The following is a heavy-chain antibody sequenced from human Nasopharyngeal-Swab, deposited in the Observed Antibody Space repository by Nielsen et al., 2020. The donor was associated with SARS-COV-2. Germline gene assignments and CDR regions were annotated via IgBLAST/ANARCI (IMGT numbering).Heavy chain of an antibody. Sequence: GESLKISCAASGFTFSTYAMTWVRQAPGKGLVWVSAIGDTGDSTYYADSVKGRFTISRDNSKNTLYLQMNSLRVEDTAVYYCAKGLKSDIWSGYYYYYYYLDVWGKGTTVTVSS. J-gene: IGHJ6*03. V-gene: IGHV3-23*01. D-gene: IGHD3-3*01. CDR1: GFTFSTYA. CDR2: IGDTGDST. CDR3: AKGLKSDIWSGYYYYYYYLDV.